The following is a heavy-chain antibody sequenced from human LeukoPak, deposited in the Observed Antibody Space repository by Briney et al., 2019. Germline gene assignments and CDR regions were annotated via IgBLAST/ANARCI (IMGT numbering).Heavy chain of an antibody. CDR1: GYTLTELS. V-gene: IGHV1-24*01. Sequence: ASVKVSCKVSGYTLTELSMHWVRQAPGKGLEWMGGFDPEDGETIYAQKFQGRVTMTEDTSTDTAYMELSSLRSEDTAVYYCATGGMGATLRLAFDIWGQGTMVTVSS. J-gene: IGHJ3*02. CDR3: ATGGMGATLRLAFDI. D-gene: IGHD1-26*01. CDR2: FDPEDGET.